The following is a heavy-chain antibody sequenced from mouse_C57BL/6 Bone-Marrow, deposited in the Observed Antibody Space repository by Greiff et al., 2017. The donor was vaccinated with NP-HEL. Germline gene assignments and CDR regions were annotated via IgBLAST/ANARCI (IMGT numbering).Heavy chain of an antibody. V-gene: IGHV1-5*01. CDR1: GYTFTSHW. CDR2: IYPGNSDT. J-gene: IGHJ2*01. Sequence: EVQLQQSGTVLARPGASVKMSCKTSGYTFTSHWMHGVKQRPGQGLEWKGAIYPGNSDTSFNQMFKGKAKLTAVTSASTAYMELSSLTNEDSAVYYCRYDSTVVDYFDYWGQGTTLTVSS. D-gene: IGHD1-1*01. CDR3: RYDSTVVDYFDY.